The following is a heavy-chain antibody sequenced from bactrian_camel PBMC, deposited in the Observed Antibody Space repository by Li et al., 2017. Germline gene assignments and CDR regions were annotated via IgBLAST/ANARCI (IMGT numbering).Heavy chain of an antibody. D-gene: IGHD6*01. V-gene: IGHV3S6*01. CDR1: GYDTSSIC. CDR2: LNIQLGDT. Sequence: HVQLVESGGGSVQAGGSLRLSCAAPGYDTSSICMGWFRQAPGKERERVARLNIQLGDTEYADSVKGRFTISKDNAKNTLYLQMNNLKPEDTGTYRCAAVTDGSSCPYYFFEYEYDYLGQGTQVTVS. J-gene: IGHJ4*01. CDR3: AAVTDGSSCPYYFFEYEYDY.